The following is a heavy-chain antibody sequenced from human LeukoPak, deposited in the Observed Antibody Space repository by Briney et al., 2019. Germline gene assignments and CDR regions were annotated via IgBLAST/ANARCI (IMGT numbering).Heavy chain of an antibody. Sequence: GESLKISCKGSGYSFTSYWIGWVRQMPGKGLGWMGIIYPGDSDTRYSPSFQGQVTISADESISTAYLQWSSLKASDTAMYYCARLTVDTAMVKPYYYYYYMDVWGKGTTVTVSS. CDR3: ARLTVDTAMVKPYYYYYYMDV. J-gene: IGHJ6*03. CDR1: GYSFTSYW. D-gene: IGHD5-18*01. CDR2: IYPGDSDT. V-gene: IGHV5-51*01.